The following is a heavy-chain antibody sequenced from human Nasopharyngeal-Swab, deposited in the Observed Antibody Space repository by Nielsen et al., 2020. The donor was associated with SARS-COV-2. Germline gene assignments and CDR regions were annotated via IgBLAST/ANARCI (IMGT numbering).Heavy chain of an antibody. J-gene: IGHJ6*02. CDR3: ARDLSSIWTSGLGV. Sequence: GESLKISCEASGFTFSAHYMDWVRQAPGKGLEWVGRSRNKANSYTTEYAASVKGRFTISRDDSKNSLYLQMSSLRTEDTALYYCARDLSSIWTSGLGVWGQGTTVTVSS. CDR1: GFTFSAHY. V-gene: IGHV3-72*01. CDR2: SRNKANSYTT. D-gene: IGHD6-13*01.